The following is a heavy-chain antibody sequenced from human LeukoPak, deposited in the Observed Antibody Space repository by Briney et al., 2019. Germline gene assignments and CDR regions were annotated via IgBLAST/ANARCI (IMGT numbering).Heavy chain of an antibody. V-gene: IGHV3-7*03. CDR3: ARSPLYSWGTFDY. J-gene: IGHJ4*02. D-gene: IGHD5-18*01. Sequence: GGSLRLSCAASGFTFSSYWMSWVRQAPGKGLEWVANIKQDGSEKYYVDSVKGRFTISRDNAKNSLYLQMNSLRAEDTALYYCARSPLYSWGTFDYWGQGTLVTVSS. CDR2: IKQDGSEK. CDR1: GFTFSSYW.